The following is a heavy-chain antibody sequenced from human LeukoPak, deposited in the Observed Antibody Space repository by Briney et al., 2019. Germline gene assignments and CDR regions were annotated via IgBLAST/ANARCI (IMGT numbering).Heavy chain of an antibody. CDR3: ARRSDWNYVGYFDY. V-gene: IGHV2-70*11. J-gene: IGHJ4*02. CDR2: IDWDEDK. D-gene: IGHD1-7*01. CDR1: GFSLSTSGMC. Sequence: SGPTLVNPTQTLTLTCTFSGFSLSTSGMCVNWIRHPPGKALESLARIDWDEDKYYSTSLKTRLTISKDTSKNQVVLTMTNMDPVDTATYYCARRSDWNYVGYFDYWGQGTLVTVSS.